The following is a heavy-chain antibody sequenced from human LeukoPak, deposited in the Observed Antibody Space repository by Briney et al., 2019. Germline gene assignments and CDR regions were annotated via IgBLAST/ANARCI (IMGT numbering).Heavy chain of an antibody. CDR1: GGTFSSYA. D-gene: IGHD2-21*02. CDR2: IIPIFGTA. CDR3: ARSTYCGGDCYSPYYYYYGMDV. V-gene: IGHV1-69*13. Sequence: SVKLSCKASGGTFSSYAISWVRHAPGQGLGWMGGIIPIFGTANYSQKFQGRGTITADESTSTAYIELSSLRSENTAVYYCARSTYCGGDCYSPYYYYYGMDVWGQGTTVTVSS. J-gene: IGHJ6*02.